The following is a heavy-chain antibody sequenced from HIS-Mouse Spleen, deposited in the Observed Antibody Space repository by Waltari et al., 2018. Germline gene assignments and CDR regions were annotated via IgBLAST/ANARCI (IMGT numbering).Heavy chain of an antibody. Sequence: QVQLQESGPGLVKPSETLSLTCTVSGYSISSGYYWGWIRQPPGKGLEWIGSIYHSGSTYYNPSLKSRVTISVNTSKNQFSLKLSSVTAADTAVYYCAREMSGSIAVGGWFDPWGQGTLVTVSS. CDR1: GYSISSGYY. D-gene: IGHD6-19*01. CDR2: IYHSGST. CDR3: AREMSGSIAVGGWFDP. V-gene: IGHV4-38-2*02. J-gene: IGHJ5*02.